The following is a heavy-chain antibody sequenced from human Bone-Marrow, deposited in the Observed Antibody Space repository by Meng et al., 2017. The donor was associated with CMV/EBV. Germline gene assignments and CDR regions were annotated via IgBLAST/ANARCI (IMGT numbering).Heavy chain of an antibody. CDR1: TFTNDY. J-gene: IGHJ4*02. Sequence: TFTNDYMHWVRQAPGHGLEWMGWISAYNGNTNYAQKLQGRVTMTTDTSTSTAYMELRSLRSDDTAVYYCARDRRNYYDSSGYYLPLDYWGQGTLVTVSS. V-gene: IGHV1-18*04. CDR3: ARDRRNYYDSSGYYLPLDY. D-gene: IGHD3-22*01. CDR2: ISAYNGNT.